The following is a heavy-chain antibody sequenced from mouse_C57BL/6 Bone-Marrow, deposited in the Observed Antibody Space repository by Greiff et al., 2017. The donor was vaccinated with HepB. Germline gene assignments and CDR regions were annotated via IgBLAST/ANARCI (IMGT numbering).Heavy chain of an antibody. CDR1: GFTFSSYA. J-gene: IGHJ1*03. V-gene: IGHV5-4*01. D-gene: IGHD1-1*01. CDR2: ISDGGSYT. Sequence: EVQWVESGGGLVKPGGSLKLSCAASGFTFSSYAMSWVRQTPEKRLEWVATISDGGSYTYYPDNVKGRFTISRDNAKNNLYLQMSHLKSEDTAMYYCARDTVVASYWYFDVWGTGTTVTVSS. CDR3: ARDTVVASYWYFDV.